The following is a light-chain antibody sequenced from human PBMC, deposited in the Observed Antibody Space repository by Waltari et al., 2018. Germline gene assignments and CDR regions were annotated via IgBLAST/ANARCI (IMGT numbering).Light chain of an antibody. J-gene: IGLJ2*01. Sequence: SYVLTQLSSMSVTPGQTARIVCGGRPLGSKAVHWYQRKAGQAPLLALHDDDTRPSGIPDRFSGTNSGDTATLTISGVEAEDEADYFCQVWDSHTVVFGGGTNLTVL. CDR1: PLGSKA. V-gene: IGLV3-21*02. CDR3: QVWDSHTVV. CDR2: DDD.